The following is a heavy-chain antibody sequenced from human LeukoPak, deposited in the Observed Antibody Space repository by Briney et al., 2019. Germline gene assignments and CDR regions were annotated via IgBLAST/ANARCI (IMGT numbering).Heavy chain of an antibody. CDR2: IRSKAYGGTT. V-gene: IGHV3-49*03. D-gene: IGHD4-11*01. Sequence: GGSLRLSCTASGFTFGDYAMSWFRQAPGKGLEWVGFIRSKAYGGTTEYAASVKGRFTISRDDSKSITYLQINSLKTEDTAVYYCTRGKHDYSNPAPDYWGQGTLVTVSS. J-gene: IGHJ4*02. CDR3: TRGKHDYSNPAPDY. CDR1: GFTFGDYA.